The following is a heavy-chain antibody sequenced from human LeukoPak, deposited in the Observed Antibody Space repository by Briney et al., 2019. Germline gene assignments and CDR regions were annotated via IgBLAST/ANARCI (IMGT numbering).Heavy chain of an antibody. CDR2: MYYSGRT. V-gene: IGHV4-59*01. J-gene: IGHJ6*02. Sequence: PSETLSLTCTVSGGSISSYYWSWVRQPPGKGLEWIGYMYYSGRTNYNPSLKSRGTISVDTSKNQLSRKLRSVTAADTAVYYCARTFSESYYYYGMDVWGQGTTVTVSS. CDR1: GGSISSYY. D-gene: IGHD1-26*01. CDR3: ARTFSESYYYYGMDV.